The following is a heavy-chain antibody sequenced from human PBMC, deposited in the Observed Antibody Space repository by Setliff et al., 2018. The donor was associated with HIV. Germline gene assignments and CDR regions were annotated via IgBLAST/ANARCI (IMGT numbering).Heavy chain of an antibody. D-gene: IGHD1-26*01. CDR2: MMPSSGNT. CDR1: GYTFTSYD. Sequence: ASVKVSCKASGYTFTSYDINWVRQATGQGLEWMGWMMPSSGNTGYAQKFQGRLTMTRNTSISTAYMELSGLISEDAAVYYCAGGGGATVIPVYWGQGTLVTVSS. CDR3: AGGGGATVIPVY. J-gene: IGHJ4*02. V-gene: IGHV1-8*02.